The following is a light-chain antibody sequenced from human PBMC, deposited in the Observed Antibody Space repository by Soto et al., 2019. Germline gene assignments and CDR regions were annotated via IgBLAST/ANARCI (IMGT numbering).Light chain of an antibody. Sequence: QSVVTQPPSVSAAPGQKVTISCSGSSSNIGNNYVSWYQQLPGTAPKLLIYDSNKRPSGIPDRFSGSKSGTSATLGITGLQTGDEADYYCGTWDSSLSADVFGTGTKVTVL. J-gene: IGLJ1*01. CDR1: SSNIGNNY. CDR3: GTWDSSLSADV. V-gene: IGLV1-51*01. CDR2: DSN.